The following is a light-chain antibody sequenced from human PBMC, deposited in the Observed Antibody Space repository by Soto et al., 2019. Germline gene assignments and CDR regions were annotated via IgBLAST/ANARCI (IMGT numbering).Light chain of an antibody. V-gene: IGKV2D-29*01. Sequence: DVVMTHSSLSLPVTLGQPASISCSSSHSLLNTDGKTYVYWYQQKPGQPPQLLICEVSTRATGVPTRFSGSRSGAEFTLTINSLQSEDFAVYYCQPYNNWPLTFGGGTKVDI. CDR2: EVS. CDR1: HSLLNTDGKTY. CDR3: QPYNNWPLT. J-gene: IGKJ4*01.